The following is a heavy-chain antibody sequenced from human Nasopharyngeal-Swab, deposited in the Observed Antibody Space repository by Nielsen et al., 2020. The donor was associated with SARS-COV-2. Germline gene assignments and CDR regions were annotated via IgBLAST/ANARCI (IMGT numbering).Heavy chain of an antibody. Sequence: ASVKVSCKASGYTFTSYYMHWVRHPPGQGLEWMGIINPSGGSTSYAQKFQGRVTMTRDTSTSTVYMELSSLRSEDTAVYYCARAEMRTAVTTYWNYWGQGTRVTVSS. J-gene: IGHJ4*02. CDR1: GYTFTSYY. V-gene: IGHV1-46*01. CDR2: INPSGGST. CDR3: ARAEMRTAVTTYWNY. D-gene: IGHD4-17*01.